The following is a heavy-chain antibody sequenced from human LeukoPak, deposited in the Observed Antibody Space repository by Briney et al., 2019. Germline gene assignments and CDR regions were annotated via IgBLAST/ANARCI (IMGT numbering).Heavy chain of an antibody. D-gene: IGHD3-10*01. Sequence: PGRSLRLSCAASGFTFSSYAMHWVRQAPGKGLEWVAVISYDGSNKYYADSVKGRFTISRDNSKNTLYLQMNSLRAEDTAVYYCAKAHPVRGVILSAEHRYYFDYWGQGTLVTVSS. CDR3: AKAHPVRGVILSAEHRYYFDY. CDR1: GFTFSSYA. V-gene: IGHV3-30-3*01. J-gene: IGHJ4*02. CDR2: ISYDGSNK.